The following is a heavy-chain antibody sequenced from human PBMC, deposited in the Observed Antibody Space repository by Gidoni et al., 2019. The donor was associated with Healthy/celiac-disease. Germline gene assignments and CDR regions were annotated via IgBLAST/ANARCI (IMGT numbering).Heavy chain of an antibody. Sequence: QVQLVQSGAEVKKPGASVKVSCKASGYTFTSYGISWVRQAPGQGLEWMGWISAYNGNTNYAQKLQGRVTMTTDTSTSTAYMELRSLRSDDTAVYYCATATSYYDSSGYGFYFDYWGQGTLVTVSS. V-gene: IGHV1-18*01. CDR3: ATATSYYDSSGYGFYFDY. D-gene: IGHD3-22*01. CDR2: ISAYNGNT. J-gene: IGHJ4*02. CDR1: GYTFTSYG.